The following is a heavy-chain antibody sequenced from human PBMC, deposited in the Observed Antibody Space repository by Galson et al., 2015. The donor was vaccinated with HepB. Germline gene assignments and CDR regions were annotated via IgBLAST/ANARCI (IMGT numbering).Heavy chain of an antibody. CDR3: SREQPSNYYGSGSYYAFDY. Sequence: SLRLSCAASGFTFGDYAMSWFRQTPGKGLEWVGFIRSKPYGGTTEYAASVKDRFTTSRDDSKSIAYLQMNSLKTEDTAVYYCSREQPSNYYGSGSYYAFDYWGQGTLVTVSS. CDR2: IRSKPYGGTT. CDR1: GFTFGDYA. J-gene: IGHJ4*02. V-gene: IGHV3-49*03. D-gene: IGHD3-10*01.